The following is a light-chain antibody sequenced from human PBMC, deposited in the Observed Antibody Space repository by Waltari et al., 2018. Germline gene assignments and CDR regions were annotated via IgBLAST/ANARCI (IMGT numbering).Light chain of an antibody. J-gene: IGLJ3*02. Sequence: SYELTQSPSVSVSPGQTVRITCSGDALTRKYVCRYQQKSGQAPVLLIYEDTKRPSGIPERFSGSSSGTVATLTLTGAQVDDDADYYCYSTEPGDNYRGVFAGGTKLTVL. CDR3: YSTEPGDNYRGV. CDR2: EDT. CDR1: ALTRKY. V-gene: IGLV3-10*01.